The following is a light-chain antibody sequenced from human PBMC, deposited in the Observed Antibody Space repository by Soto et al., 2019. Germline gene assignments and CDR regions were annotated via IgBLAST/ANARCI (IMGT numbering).Light chain of an antibody. CDR3: HQYGSSFRT. CDR2: GAS. Sequence: EIVLTQSPGTLSLSPGERATLSCRASQSVTSSYLSWYQQKPGQAPRLLIYGASSRATGIPDRFSGSGSGTDFTLTISRLEPEDFAVYYCHQYGSSFRTFGQG. J-gene: IGKJ1*01. CDR1: QSVTSSY. V-gene: IGKV3-20*01.